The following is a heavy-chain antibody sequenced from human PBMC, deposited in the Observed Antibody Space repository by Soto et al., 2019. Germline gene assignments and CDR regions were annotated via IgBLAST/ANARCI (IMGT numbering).Heavy chain of an antibody. CDR2: INAGKGNT. J-gene: IGHJ4*02. CDR1: GYTFTSYA. CDR3: ARDLGGWPDY. V-gene: IGHV1-3*01. D-gene: IGHD2-15*01. Sequence: ASVKVSCKASGYTFTSYAIHWVRQAPGQRLEWMGWINAGKGNTKYSQKFQGRVTITRDTSASTAYMELSSLRSEDTAVYYCARDLGGWPDYWGQGTLVPVSS.